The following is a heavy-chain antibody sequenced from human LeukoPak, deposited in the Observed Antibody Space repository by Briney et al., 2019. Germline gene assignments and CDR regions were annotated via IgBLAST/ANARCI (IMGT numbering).Heavy chain of an antibody. CDR2: INPNSGGT. J-gene: IGHJ3*02. V-gene: IGHV1-2*02. Sequence: GASVRVSCKASGYTFTGYYMHWVRQAPGQGLEWMGWINPNSGGTNYAQKFQGRVTMTRDTSISTAYMELSRPRSDDTAVYYCARERIAARPDAFDIWGQGTMVTVSS. D-gene: IGHD6-6*01. CDR3: ARERIAARPDAFDI. CDR1: GYTFTGYY.